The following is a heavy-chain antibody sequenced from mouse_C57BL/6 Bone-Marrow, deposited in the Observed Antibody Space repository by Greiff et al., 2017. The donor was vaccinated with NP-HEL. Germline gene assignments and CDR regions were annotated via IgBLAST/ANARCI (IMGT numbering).Heavy chain of an antibody. CDR2: IHPNSGST. V-gene: IGHV1-64*01. CDR1: GYTFTSYW. J-gene: IGHJ1*03. Sequence: QVQLLQPGAELVKPGASVKLSCKASGYTFTSYWMHWVKQRPGQGLEWIGMIHPNSGSTNYNEKFKSKATLTVDKSSSTAYMQLSSLTSEDSAVYYCAISHWYFDVWGTGTTVTVSS. CDR3: AISHWYFDV.